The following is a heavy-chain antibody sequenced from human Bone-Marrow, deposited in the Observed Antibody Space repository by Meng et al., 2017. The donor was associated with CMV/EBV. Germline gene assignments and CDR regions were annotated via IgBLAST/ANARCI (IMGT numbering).Heavy chain of an antibody. CDR1: GYTFTSYD. Sequence: ASVKVSCKASGYTFTSYDINWVRQATGQGLEWMGWMNPNSGNTGYAQKFQGRVTMTRNTSISTAYMELSSLRSEDTAVYYCARGNRQPYDFCSGYYEALNGVAKYYYGMDVWGQGTTVTVSS. V-gene: IGHV1-8*01. D-gene: IGHD3-3*01. CDR2: MNPNSGNT. J-gene: IGHJ6*02. CDR3: ARGNRQPYDFCSGYYEALNGVAKYYYGMDV.